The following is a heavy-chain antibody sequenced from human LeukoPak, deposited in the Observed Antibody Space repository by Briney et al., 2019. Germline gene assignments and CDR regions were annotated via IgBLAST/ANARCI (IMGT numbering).Heavy chain of an antibody. V-gene: IGHV3-7*01. Sequence: GGSLRLSCAASGFTFSSYFMSWVRQAPGKGLEWVANIKQDGSEKYYVDSVKGRFTISRDNAKHSLYLQMNSLRAEDTAVYYCARDVGYCTNGVCYNYYYMDVWGKGTTVSVSS. J-gene: IGHJ6*03. CDR3: ARDVGYCTNGVCYNYYYMDV. CDR1: GFTFSSYF. CDR2: IKQDGSEK. D-gene: IGHD2-8*01.